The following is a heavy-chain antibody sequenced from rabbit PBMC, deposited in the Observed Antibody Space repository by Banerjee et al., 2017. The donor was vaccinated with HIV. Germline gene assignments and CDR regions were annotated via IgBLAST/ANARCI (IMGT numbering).Heavy chain of an antibody. CDR1: GFSFSNKYV. Sequence: QEQLEESGGDLVKPEGSLTITCTASGFSFSNKYVMCWVRQAPGKGLEWIACINTISGDTVYATWAKGRFTISKASWTTVTLQMTSLTVADTATYFCARDVSITTMTLWGPGTLVTVS. D-gene: IGHD2-1*01. J-gene: IGHJ4*01. CDR2: INTISGDT. V-gene: IGHV1S45*01. CDR3: ARDVSITTMTL.